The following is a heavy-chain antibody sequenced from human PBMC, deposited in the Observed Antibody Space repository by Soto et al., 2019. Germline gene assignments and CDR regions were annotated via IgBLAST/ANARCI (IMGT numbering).Heavy chain of an antibody. CDR1: CYGFTSYG. CDR3: ARDDIVVVPASQNLDY. CDR2: ISAYNGNT. V-gene: IGHV1-18*01. J-gene: IGHJ4*02. Sequence: ASVKVYFNASCYGFTSYGVILGRQENGQGLEWMGWISAYNGNTNYAQKLQGRVTMTTDTSTSTAYMELRSLRSDDTAVYYCARDDIVVVPASQNLDYWGQGTLVTVSS. D-gene: IGHD2-2*01.